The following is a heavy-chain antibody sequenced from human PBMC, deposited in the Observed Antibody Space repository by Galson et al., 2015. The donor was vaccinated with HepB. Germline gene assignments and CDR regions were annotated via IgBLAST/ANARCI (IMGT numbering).Heavy chain of an antibody. D-gene: IGHD4-23*01. J-gene: IGHJ3*02. CDR2: ISYDGSNK. V-gene: IGHV3-30*04. Sequence: SLRLSCAASGFTFSSYAVHWVRQAPGKGLEWVAVISYDGSNKYYADSVKGRFTISRDNSKNTLYLQMNSLRAEDTAVYYCARGSFMTTVVGDDAFDIWGQGTMVTVSS. CDR3: ARGSFMTTVVGDDAFDI. CDR1: GFTFSSYA.